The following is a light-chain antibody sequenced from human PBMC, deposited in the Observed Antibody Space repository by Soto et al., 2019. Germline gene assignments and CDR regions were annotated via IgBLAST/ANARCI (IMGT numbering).Light chain of an antibody. CDR1: QSVSSK. V-gene: IGKV3-15*01. Sequence: EIVMTQSPATLSVSPGERATLSCRASQSVSSKLAWYQQKPGQTPRVLIYGASTRATGIPARFSGSGSGTEFTLTISSLHSEDSAVYHCQHYNDWPPTWTFGQGTKVEIK. CDR3: QHYNDWPPTWT. CDR2: GAS. J-gene: IGKJ1*01.